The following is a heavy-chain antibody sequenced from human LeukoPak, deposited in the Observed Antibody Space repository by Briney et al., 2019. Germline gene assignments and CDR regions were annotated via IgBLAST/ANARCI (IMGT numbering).Heavy chain of an antibody. J-gene: IGHJ6*02. D-gene: IGHD5-18*01. CDR2: IYYSGST. V-gene: IGHV4-31*03. CDR3: ARRLQLDYGMDV. CDR1: GGSISSGGYY. Sequence: SETLSLTCTVPGGSISSGGYYWSWIRQHPGKGLEWTGYIYYSGSTYYNPSLKSRVTISVDTSKNQFSLKLSSVTAADTAVYYCARRLQLDYGMDVWGQGTTVTVSS.